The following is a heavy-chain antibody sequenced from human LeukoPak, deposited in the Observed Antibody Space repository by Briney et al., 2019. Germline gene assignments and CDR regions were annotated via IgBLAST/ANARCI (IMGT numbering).Heavy chain of an antibody. V-gene: IGHV4-38-2*02. CDR2: IYYSGST. Sequence: PSETLSLTRTVSGYSISSGYYWGWIRQLPGKGLEWIGNIYYSGSTYYNPSLKSRVTISVETSKNQFSLKLSSVTAADTAVYYCARDGRFPPEVLPRYFDYWGQGTLVTVSS. D-gene: IGHD1-26*01. J-gene: IGHJ4*02. CDR3: ARDGRFPPEVLPRYFDY. CDR1: GYSISSGYY.